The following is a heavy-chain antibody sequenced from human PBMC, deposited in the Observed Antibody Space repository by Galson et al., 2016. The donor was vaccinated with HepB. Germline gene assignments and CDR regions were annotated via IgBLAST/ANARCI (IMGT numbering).Heavy chain of an antibody. J-gene: IGHJ6*02. CDR3: ARDRQRHYYFYGMDV. CDR1: GFTFTDYW. D-gene: IGHD6-25*01. CDR2: IKEEGSEI. V-gene: IGHV3-7*01. Sequence: SLRLSCAASGFTFTDYWMSWVRQAPGKGLEWVANIKEEGSEITYVDSVRGRFTISRDNAKNSLFLQMNRLRVEDTAVYYCARDRQRHYYFYGMDVWGHGTTVTVSS.